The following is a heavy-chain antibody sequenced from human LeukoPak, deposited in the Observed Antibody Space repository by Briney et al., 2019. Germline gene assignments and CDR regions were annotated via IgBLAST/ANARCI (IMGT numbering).Heavy chain of an antibody. V-gene: IGHV6-1*01. CDR2: TYYRSKWYN. CDR3: ARTDLKSGGIADY. CDR1: GDSVSSTTVA. Sequence: SQTLSLTCAISGDSVSSTTVAWNWIRQSPSRGLEWLGRTYYRSKWYNDYAVSVKSRISVNPDTSKNQFSLQLNSVTPEDTAVYFCARTDLKSGGIADYWGQGTPVTVSS. J-gene: IGHJ4*02. D-gene: IGHD2-21*01.